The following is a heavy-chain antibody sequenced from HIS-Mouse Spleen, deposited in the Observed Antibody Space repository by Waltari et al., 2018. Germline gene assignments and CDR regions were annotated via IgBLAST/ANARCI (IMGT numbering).Heavy chain of an antibody. CDR3: ARELGIGAFDI. Sequence: QVQLVQSGAEVKKPGASVKVSCKASGYTFTGYYMHWVRQAPGQGLEWMGWINPNRGGTNYAQKFQGRVTMTRDTSISTAYMELSRLRADDTAVYYCARELGIGAFDIWGQGTMVTVSS. J-gene: IGHJ3*02. CDR2: INPNRGGT. CDR1: GYTFTGYY. V-gene: IGHV1-2*02. D-gene: IGHD7-27*01.